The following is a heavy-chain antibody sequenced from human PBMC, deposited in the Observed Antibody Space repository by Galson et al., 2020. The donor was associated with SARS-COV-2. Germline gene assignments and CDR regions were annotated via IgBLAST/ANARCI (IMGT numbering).Heavy chain of an antibody. Sequence: ASVKVSCKASGYTFTSYDINWVRQATGQGLEWMGWMNPNSGNTGYAQKFQGRVTMTRNTSISTAYMELSSLRSEDTAVYYCARECSSTSCYSAGAQNSAHYYYYYYMDGWGKGTTVTVSS. CDR1: GYTFTSYD. J-gene: IGHJ6*03. D-gene: IGHD2-2*02. CDR2: MNPNSGNT. V-gene: IGHV1-8*01. CDR3: ARECSSTSCYSAGAQNSAHYYYYYYMDG.